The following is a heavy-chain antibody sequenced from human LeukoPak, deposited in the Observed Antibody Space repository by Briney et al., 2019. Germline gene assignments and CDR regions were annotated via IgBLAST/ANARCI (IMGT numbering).Heavy chain of an antibody. D-gene: IGHD6-13*01. V-gene: IGHV3-48*03. J-gene: IGHJ3*02. CDR2: ISSSGSYI. CDR3: ARDPGYSSTGVDAFDI. CDR1: GLAFSIYE. Sequence: GGSLRLSCTASGLAFSIYEMDWVRQATGKGLEWVSYISSSGSYIQYAESVKGRFTISRDNAEKSLFLQMNSLRDEDTAVYYCARDPGYSSTGVDAFDIWGRGTMITVSS.